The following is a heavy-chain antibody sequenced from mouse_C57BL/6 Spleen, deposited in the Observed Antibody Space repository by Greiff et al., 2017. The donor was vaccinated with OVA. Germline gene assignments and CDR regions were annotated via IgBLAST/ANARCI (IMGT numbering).Heavy chain of an antibody. CDR1: GFTFSSYG. CDR2: ISSGGSYT. J-gene: IGHJ2*01. V-gene: IGHV5-6*02. Sequence: EVMLVESGGDLVKPGGSLKLSCAASGFTFSSYGMSWVRQTPDKRLEWVATISSGGSYTYYPDSVKGRFTISRDNAKNTLYLQMSSLKSEDTAMYYCARHKDFDYWGQGTTLTVSS. CDR3: ARHKDFDY.